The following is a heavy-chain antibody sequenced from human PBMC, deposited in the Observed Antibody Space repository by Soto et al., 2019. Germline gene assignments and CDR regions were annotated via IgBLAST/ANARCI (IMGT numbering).Heavy chain of an antibody. J-gene: IGHJ4*02. CDR2: ISGSSSTI. D-gene: IGHD6-19*01. CDR1: GFTFSSYA. V-gene: IGHV3-48*02. Sequence: EVQLVESGGGLVQPGGSLRLSCAASGFTFSSYALNWVRQAPGKGLELVSYISGSSSTIYYADSVKGRFTISRDNAKNSVYLQMNSLRDEDSAVYYCARSSYSSVCNYWGQGTPVTVSS. CDR3: ARSSYSSVCNY.